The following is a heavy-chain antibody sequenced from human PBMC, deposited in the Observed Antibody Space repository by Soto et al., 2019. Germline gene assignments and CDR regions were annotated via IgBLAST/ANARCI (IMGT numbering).Heavy chain of an antibody. CDR1: GGSISSYY. Sequence: SETLSLTCTVSGGSISSYYWSWIRQPPGKGLEWIGYIYYSGSTNYNPSLKSRVTISVDTSKNQFSLKLSSVTAADTAVYYCARLTGYGLAYFDYWGQGTLVTVSS. J-gene: IGHJ4*02. V-gene: IGHV4-59*08. CDR2: IYYSGST. CDR3: ARLTGYGLAYFDY. D-gene: IGHD5-12*01.